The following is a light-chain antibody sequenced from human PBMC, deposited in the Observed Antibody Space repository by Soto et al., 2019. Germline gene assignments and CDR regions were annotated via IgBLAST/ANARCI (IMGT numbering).Light chain of an antibody. CDR1: QTISSW. CDR2: KAS. V-gene: IGKV1-5*03. Sequence: MTQSPSTLSGSVGDRVTITCRASQTISSWLAWYQQKPGKAPKLLIYKASTLKSGVPSRFSGSGSGTEFTLTNSSLQPDDFATYYCQHYNSYSEAFGQGTKVDIK. J-gene: IGKJ1*01. CDR3: QHYNSYSEA.